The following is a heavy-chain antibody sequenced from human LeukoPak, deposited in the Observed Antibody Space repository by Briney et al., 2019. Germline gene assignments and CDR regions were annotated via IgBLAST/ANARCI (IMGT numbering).Heavy chain of an antibody. CDR2: INWNSGYI. J-gene: IGHJ2*01. CDR1: GFTFDDYA. D-gene: IGHD6-19*01. V-gene: IGHV3-9*01. CDR3: AKGGSKSVAGTALSVLRYSDL. Sequence: PGRSLRLSCAASGFTFDDYAMHWVRQAPGKGLEWVSGINWNSGYIGYADSVKGRFTISRDNAKNSLYLQMNSLGPEDTALYYCAKGGSKSVAGTALSVLRYSDLWGRGTLVTVSS.